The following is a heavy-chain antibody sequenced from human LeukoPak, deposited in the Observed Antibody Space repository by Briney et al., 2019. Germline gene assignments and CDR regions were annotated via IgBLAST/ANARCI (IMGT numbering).Heavy chain of an antibody. J-gene: IGHJ4*02. Sequence: GGSLRLSCAASGFTFSSYGMHWVRQAPGKGLEWVAFIQYDGSNKYYADSVKGRFTISRDSSENTLCLQVNSLRAEDTAVYYCAKDKYYYDSSGYSAFDDWGQGTLVIVSS. D-gene: IGHD3-22*01. CDR2: IQYDGSNK. CDR1: GFTFSSYG. CDR3: AKDKYYYDSSGYSAFDD. V-gene: IGHV3-30*02.